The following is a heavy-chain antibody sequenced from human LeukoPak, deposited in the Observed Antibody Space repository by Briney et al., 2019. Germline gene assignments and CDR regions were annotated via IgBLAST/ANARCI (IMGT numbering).Heavy chain of an antibody. V-gene: IGHV7-4-1*02. CDR2: INTNTGNP. CDR3: ARVHPGGPGFWSGYPDYYYYYMDV. D-gene: IGHD3-3*01. Sequence: ASVKVSCKASGYTFTSYAMNWVRQAPGQGLEWMGWINTNTGNPTYAQGFTGRFVFSLDTSVSTAYLQISSLKAEDTAVYYCARVHPGGPGFWSGYPDYYYYYMDVWGKGTTVTVSS. CDR1: GYTFTSYA. J-gene: IGHJ6*03.